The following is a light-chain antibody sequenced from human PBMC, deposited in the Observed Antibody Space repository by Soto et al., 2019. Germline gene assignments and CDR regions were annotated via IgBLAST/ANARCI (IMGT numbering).Light chain of an antibody. J-gene: IGLJ1*01. CDR1: SSNIGSNT. CDR3: AAWDDSLNGPRYV. Sequence: QSVLTQPPSASGTPGQRVTISCSGSSSNIGSNTVNWYQQLPGTAPKLLIYSNNQRPSGVPDRFSGSKSGTSASLAISGLQSEDEPDYYCAAWDDSLNGPRYVFGTGTTVTVL. V-gene: IGLV1-44*01. CDR2: SNN.